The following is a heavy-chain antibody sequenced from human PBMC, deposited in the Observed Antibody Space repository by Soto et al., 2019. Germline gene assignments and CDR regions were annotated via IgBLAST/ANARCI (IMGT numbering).Heavy chain of an antibody. J-gene: IGHJ6*02. Sequence: SVKVSCKASGYTFTSYDINWVRQATGQGLEWMGWMNPNSGNTGYAQKFQGRVTMTRNTSISTAYMELSSLRSEDTAVYYCARGTVGATYYYYGMDVWGQGTTVTVSS. CDR1: GYTFTSYD. V-gene: IGHV1-8*01. CDR2: MNPNSGNT. D-gene: IGHD1-26*01. CDR3: ARGTVGATYYYYGMDV.